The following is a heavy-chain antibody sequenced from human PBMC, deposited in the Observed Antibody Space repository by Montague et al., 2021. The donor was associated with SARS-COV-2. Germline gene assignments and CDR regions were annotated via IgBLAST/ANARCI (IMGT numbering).Heavy chain of an antibody. CDR1: GFTLSSYW. CDR2: IHYDGSST. J-gene: IGHJ4*02. CDR3: ARAYYTGLYPFDY. Sequence: SLRLSCAASGFTLSSYWMYWVRQAPGKGLVWISRIHYDGSSTNYADSVKGRSTISRVTAKNTLYLQMNSLRAEDTAVYYCARAYYTGLYPFDYWGQGTLVTVSS. D-gene: IGHD2-8*02. V-gene: IGHV3-74*01.